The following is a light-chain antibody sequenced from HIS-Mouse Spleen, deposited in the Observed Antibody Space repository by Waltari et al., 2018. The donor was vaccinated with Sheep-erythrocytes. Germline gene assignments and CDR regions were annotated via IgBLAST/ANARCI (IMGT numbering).Light chain of an antibody. Sequence: IVMTQSPLSLPVTPGAPSSISCRSSQSLLHSNGYNYLHWYLQKPGQPPQLLIYLGSNRASGVPDRFSGSGSGTDFTLKISRVEAEDVGVYYCMQALQTPWTFGQGTKVEIK. CDR3: MQALQTPWT. J-gene: IGKJ1*01. CDR1: QSLLHSNGYNY. CDR2: LGS. V-gene: IGKV2-28*01.